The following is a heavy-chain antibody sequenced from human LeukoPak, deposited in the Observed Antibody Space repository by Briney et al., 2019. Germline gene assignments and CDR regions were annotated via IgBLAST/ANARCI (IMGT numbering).Heavy chain of an antibody. D-gene: IGHD1-26*01. CDR2: ISYDGSDK. J-gene: IGHJ4*02. Sequence: PGRSLRLSCAASGFTFSSYAMHWVRQAPGKGLEWVAVISYDGSDKYYADSVKGRSTISRDISKNTLYLQMSSLRPEDTAVYYCARGGSYYVEDRSKPDYWGQGTLVTVSS. CDR1: GFTFSSYA. V-gene: IGHV3-30*04. CDR3: ARGGSYYVEDRSKPDY.